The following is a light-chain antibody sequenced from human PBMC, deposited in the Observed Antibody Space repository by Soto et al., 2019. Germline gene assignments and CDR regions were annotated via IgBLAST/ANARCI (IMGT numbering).Light chain of an antibody. V-gene: IGLV2-14*01. CDR2: DVS. J-gene: IGLJ1*01. Sequence: QSALTQPASVSGSPGQSITISCTGTSSDVGGYNYVSWYQQHPGKAPKLIIYDVSNRPSGVSNRFSGSKSGNTASLTISGLQAEEADDYCCSSYTSSSTGLFGTGTKLTVL. CDR1: SSDVGGYNY. CDR3: SSYTSSSTGL.